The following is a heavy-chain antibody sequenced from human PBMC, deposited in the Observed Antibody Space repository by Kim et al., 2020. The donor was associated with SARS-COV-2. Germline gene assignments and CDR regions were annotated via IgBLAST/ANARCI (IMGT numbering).Heavy chain of an antibody. V-gene: IGHV3-11*03. CDR2: ISSSSSYT. CDR1: GFTFSDYY. CDR3: ARLLGSFYYYYGMDV. Sequence: GGSLRLSCAASGFTFSDYYMSWIRQAPGKGLEWVSYISSSSSYTNYADSVKGRFTISRDNAKNSLYLQMNSLRAEDTAVYYCARLLGSFYYYYGMDVWGQGTTVTVSS. D-gene: IGHD1-26*01. J-gene: IGHJ6*02.